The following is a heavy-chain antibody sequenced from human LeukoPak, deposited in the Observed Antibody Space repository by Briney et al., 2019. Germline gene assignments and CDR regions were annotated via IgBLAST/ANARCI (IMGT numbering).Heavy chain of an antibody. V-gene: IGHV3-23*01. D-gene: IGHD3-16*01. CDR2: ISGSATST. CDR3: AKLGLKLGGDY. Sequence: TGGSLRLSCAASGFTFSSYAMSWVRQAPGKGLEWVSAISGSATSTYYADSVKGRFTISRDNPKNTLYLQMNSLRAEDTAVYYCAKLGLKLGGDYWGQGTLVTVSS. J-gene: IGHJ4*02. CDR1: GFTFSSYA.